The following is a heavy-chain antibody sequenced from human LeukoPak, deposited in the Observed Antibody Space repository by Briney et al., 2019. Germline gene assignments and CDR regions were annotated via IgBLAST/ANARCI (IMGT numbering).Heavy chain of an antibody. CDR2: IYHSGST. D-gene: IGHD4-11*01. J-gene: IGHJ5*02. CDR1: GGSISSGGYS. V-gene: IGHV4-30-2*01. CDR3: ARVTTVSFRFDP. Sequence: TLSLTCAVSGGSISSGGYSWSWIRQPPGKGLEWIGYIYHSGSTYYNPPLKSRVTISVDRSKNQFSLKLSSVTAADTAVYYCARVTTVSFRFDPWGQGTLVTVSS.